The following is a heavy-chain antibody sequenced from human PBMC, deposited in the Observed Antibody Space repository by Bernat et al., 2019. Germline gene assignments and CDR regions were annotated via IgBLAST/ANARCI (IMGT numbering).Heavy chain of an antibody. V-gene: IGHV3-30*18. D-gene: IGHD2-15*01. J-gene: IGHJ4*02. CDR3: AKDRLSFLVATPVG. Sequence: QVQLVESGGGVVQPGRSLRLSCAASGFTFSSYGMHWVRQAPGKGLEWVAVISYDGSNKYYADSVKGRFTISRDNSKNTLYLQMNSLRAEDTAVYYCAKDRLSFLVATPVGWGQGTLVTVSS. CDR1: GFTFSSYG. CDR2: ISYDGSNK.